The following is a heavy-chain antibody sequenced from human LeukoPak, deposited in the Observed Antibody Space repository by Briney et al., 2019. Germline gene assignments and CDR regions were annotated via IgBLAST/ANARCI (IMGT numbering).Heavy chain of an antibody. CDR3: AKDWSYSGYDGRWFDP. Sequence: GGSLRLSCAASGFTFSSYAMSWVRQAPGKGLEWVSAISGSGGTTYYADSVKGRFTISRDNSKNTLYLQMNSLRAEDTAVYYCAKDWSYSGYDGRWFDPWGQGTLVTVSS. D-gene: IGHD5-12*01. CDR2: ISGSGGTT. CDR1: GFTFSSYA. V-gene: IGHV3-23*01. J-gene: IGHJ5*02.